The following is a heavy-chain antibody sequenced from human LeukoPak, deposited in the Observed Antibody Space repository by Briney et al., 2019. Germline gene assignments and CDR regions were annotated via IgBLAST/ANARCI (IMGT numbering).Heavy chain of an antibody. CDR3: ARVGLGSSWYNDY. CDR2: ITSGSTYI. J-gene: IGHJ4*02. CDR1: GFTFSSYP. D-gene: IGHD6-13*01. Sequence: PGGSLRLSCAASGFTFSSYPMSWVRQAPGKGLEWVSSITSGSTYIYYADSVKGRFTISRDNAKNSLYLQMNSLRDEDTAVYYCARVGLGSSWYNDYWGQGTLVTVSS. V-gene: IGHV3-21*01.